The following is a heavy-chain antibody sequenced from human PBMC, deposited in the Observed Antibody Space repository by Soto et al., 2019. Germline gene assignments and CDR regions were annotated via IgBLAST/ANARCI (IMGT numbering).Heavy chain of an antibody. Sequence: AETLSLTCIVSGGSITRRSSYWAWIRQPPGKGLEWVGTFYDGNTYHNPSLRSRITIAVDTSKNQFSLKLNSVAAADTAFYYCATTRGLAVGGSFDYWGQGMLVTVSS. CDR2: FYDGNT. V-gene: IGHV4-39*01. CDR3: ATTRGLAVGGSFDY. CDR1: GGSITRRSSY. D-gene: IGHD3-10*01. J-gene: IGHJ4*02.